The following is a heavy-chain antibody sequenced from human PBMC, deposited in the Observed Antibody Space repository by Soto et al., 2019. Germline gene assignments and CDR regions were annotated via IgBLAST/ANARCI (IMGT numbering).Heavy chain of an antibody. V-gene: IGHV3-11*01. CDR1: GFIFSDYY. CDR2: ISSRGDII. CDR3: ARDLGYYDSSGYFDY. J-gene: IGHJ4*02. Sequence: GGSLRLSCAVSGFIFSDYYMSWIRQAPGKGLEWVSYISSRGDIIYYADSVKGRFTISRDNAKNSLYLQMNSLRAEDTAVYYCARDLGYYDSSGYFDYWGQGTLVTVSS. D-gene: IGHD3-22*01.